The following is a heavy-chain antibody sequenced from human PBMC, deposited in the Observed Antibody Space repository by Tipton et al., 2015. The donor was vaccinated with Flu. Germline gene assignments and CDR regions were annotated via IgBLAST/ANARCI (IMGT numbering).Heavy chain of an antibody. V-gene: IGHV1-8*01. CDR1: GYTFADYD. J-gene: IGHJ5*02. Sequence: LVQSGAEVKKPGASVKVSCKASGYTFADYDIYWVRQASRQGLEWMGWMNPDSGDTAYAQKFQGRVTMTRNTSITTAYMELSSLRFEDTAVYYCARVTGWFDPWGQGTLVTVSS. CDR2: MNPDSGDT. CDR3: ARVTGWFDP.